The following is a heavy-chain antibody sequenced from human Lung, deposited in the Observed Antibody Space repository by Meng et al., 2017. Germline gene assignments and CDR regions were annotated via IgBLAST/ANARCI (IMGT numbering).Heavy chain of an antibody. CDR1: GGSFSDYY. V-gene: IGHV4-34*01. J-gene: IGHJ4*02. CDR2: INHSGST. D-gene: IGHD4-11*01. CDR3: ARGPTTMAHDFDH. Sequence: QVQHQRWGAGLLKPSAPLPLPCVAFGGSFSDYYWSWIRQPPGKGLEWIGEINHSGSTNYNPSLESRATISVDTSQNDLSLKLSSVTAADSAVYYCARGPTTMAHDFDHWGQGTLVTVSS.